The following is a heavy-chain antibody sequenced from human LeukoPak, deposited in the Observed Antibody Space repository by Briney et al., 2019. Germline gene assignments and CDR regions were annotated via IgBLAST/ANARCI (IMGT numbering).Heavy chain of an antibody. CDR1: GFTFSSYA. Sequence: GGSLRLSCAASGFTFSSYAMHWVRQAPGKGLEWVAIISYDGSNKYYADSVKGRFTISRDNSKNTLYLQMNSLRAEDTAVYYCARGEAVAGTIDAFDIWGQGTMVTVSS. J-gene: IGHJ3*02. CDR3: ARGEAVAGTIDAFDI. V-gene: IGHV3-30*04. CDR2: ISYDGSNK. D-gene: IGHD6-19*01.